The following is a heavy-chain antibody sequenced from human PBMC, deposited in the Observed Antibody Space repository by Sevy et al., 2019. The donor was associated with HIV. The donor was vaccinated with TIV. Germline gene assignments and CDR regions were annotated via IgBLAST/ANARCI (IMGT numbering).Heavy chain of an antibody. CDR1: GFTFSGSA. Sequence: GGSLRLSCAASGFTFSGSAMHWVRQASGKGLEWVGRIRSKANSYATAYAASVKGRFTISRDDSKNTAYLQMNSLKTEDTAVYYCKGPKGVDYYYYGMDVWGQGTTVTVSS. CDR2: IRSKANSYAT. V-gene: IGHV3-73*01. CDR3: KGPKGVDYYYYGMDV. J-gene: IGHJ6*02.